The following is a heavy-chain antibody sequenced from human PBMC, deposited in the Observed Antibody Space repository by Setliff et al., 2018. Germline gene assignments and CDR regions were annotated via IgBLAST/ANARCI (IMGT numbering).Heavy chain of an antibody. CDR3: ARESVVVVTTTNYYYYIDV. Sequence: SVKVSCKASGGAFSNYGITWVRQAPGQGLEWMGGIIPIFGTTTYAQKFLGRVTITTDESSSTGYMELSSPRSEDTAVYFCARESVVVVTTTNYYYYIDVWGEGTTVTVSS. V-gene: IGHV1-69*05. J-gene: IGHJ6*03. CDR2: IIPIFGTT. D-gene: IGHD2-21*02. CDR1: GGAFSNYG.